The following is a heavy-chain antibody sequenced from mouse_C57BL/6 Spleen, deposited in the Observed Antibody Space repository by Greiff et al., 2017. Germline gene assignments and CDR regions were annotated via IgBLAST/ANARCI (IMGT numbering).Heavy chain of an antibody. D-gene: IGHD1-1*01. Sequence: QVQLQQSGPELVKPGASVKISCKASGYAFSSSWMNWVKQRPGKGLGWIGRIYPGDGDTKYNGKFKGKATLTADKSSSTAYMQLSSLTSEDSAVYFCARGGLYYGSSYGYFDVWGTGTTVTVSS. CDR1: GYAFSSSW. CDR3: ARGGLYYGSSYGYFDV. CDR2: IYPGDGDT. V-gene: IGHV1-82*01. J-gene: IGHJ1*03.